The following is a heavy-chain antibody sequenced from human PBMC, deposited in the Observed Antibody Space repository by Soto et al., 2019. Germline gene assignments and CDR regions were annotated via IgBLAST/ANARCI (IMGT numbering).Heavy chain of an antibody. D-gene: IGHD2-2*01. CDR2: ISGSGGST. V-gene: IGHV3-23*01. Sequence: GGSLRLSCAASGFTFSSYAMSWVRQAPGKGLEWVSAISGSGGSTYYADSVKGRFTISRDNSKNTLYPQMNSLRAEDTAVYYCATEDIVVVPAAMPRYYYYYGMDVWGQGTTVTVSS. CDR3: ATEDIVVVPAAMPRYYYYYGMDV. J-gene: IGHJ6*02. CDR1: GFTFSSYA.